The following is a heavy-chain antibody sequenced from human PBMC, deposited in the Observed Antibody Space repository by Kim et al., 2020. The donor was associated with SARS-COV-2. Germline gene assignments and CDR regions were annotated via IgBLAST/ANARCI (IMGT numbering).Heavy chain of an antibody. CDR3: GRGPPDTERYWGAFAI. CDR1: GFTFSDSA. CDR2: IRSKANSYET. D-gene: IGHD2-8*02. V-gene: IGHV3-73*01. Sequence: GGSLRLSCAASGFTFSDSAMHWVRQASGKGLEWVGCIRSKANSYETAYAVSLRGRFSISRDDSKKTAFLQMNSLKTEDTAVYSCGRGPPDTERYWGAFAIWGEGTIVSASS. J-gene: IGHJ3*02.